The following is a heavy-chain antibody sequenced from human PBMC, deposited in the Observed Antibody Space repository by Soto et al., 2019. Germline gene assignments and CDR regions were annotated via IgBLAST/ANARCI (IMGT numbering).Heavy chain of an antibody. V-gene: IGHV4-59*01. Sequence: SETLSLTCTVSGGSISSYYWSWIRQPPGKGLEWIGYIYYSGSTNYNPSLKSRVTISVDTSKNQFSLKLSSVTAADTAVYYCASTRRSYYYDSSGYFPMGVWGQGTTVTVSS. D-gene: IGHD3-22*01. CDR3: ASTRRSYYYDSSGYFPMGV. J-gene: IGHJ6*02. CDR1: GGSISSYY. CDR2: IYYSGST.